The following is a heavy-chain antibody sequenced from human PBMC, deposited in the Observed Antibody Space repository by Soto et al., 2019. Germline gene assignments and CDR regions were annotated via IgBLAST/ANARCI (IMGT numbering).Heavy chain of an antibody. CDR3: ARHNYGSGSTYFDY. Sequence: SETLSLTCAVYGGSFSGYYWSWIRQPPGKGLEWIGEINHSGDTNYNPSLKSRVTISVDTSKNQFSLKLNSMTAADTAVYYCARHNYGSGSTYFDYWGRGTLVTVSS. V-gene: IGHV4-34*01. CDR1: GGSFSGYY. CDR2: INHSGDT. J-gene: IGHJ4*01. D-gene: IGHD3-10*01.